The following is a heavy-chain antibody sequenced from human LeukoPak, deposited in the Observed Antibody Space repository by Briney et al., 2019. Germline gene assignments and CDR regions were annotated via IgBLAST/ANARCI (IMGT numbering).Heavy chain of an antibody. J-gene: IGHJ4*02. Sequence: SETLSLTCTVSGGSISSHYWSWIRQPPGEALEGIGYISYSGSTNYSPSLKSRVTISVDTSNNQFSLKLSSVTAADTAVYYCARTIRVTIFGGYYFDDWGQGTLVTVSS. D-gene: IGHD3-3*01. V-gene: IGHV4-59*11. CDR3: ARTIRVTIFGGYYFDD. CDR1: GGSISSHY. CDR2: ISYSGST.